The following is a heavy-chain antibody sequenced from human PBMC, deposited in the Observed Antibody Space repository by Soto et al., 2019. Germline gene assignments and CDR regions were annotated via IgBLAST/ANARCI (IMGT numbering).Heavy chain of an antibody. D-gene: IGHD3-9*01. Sequence: QVQLVQSGAEVKKPGSSVKVSCKASGGTFSSYTISWVRQAPGQGLEWMGRIIPILGIANYAQKFQGRVTINAEKSTSTAYMGLSSLRSEDTAVYYCARLGGVTGYAFGYYGMDVWGQGTTVTVSS. CDR3: ARLGGVTGYAFGYYGMDV. CDR1: GGTFSSYT. J-gene: IGHJ6*02. CDR2: IIPILGIA. V-gene: IGHV1-69*02.